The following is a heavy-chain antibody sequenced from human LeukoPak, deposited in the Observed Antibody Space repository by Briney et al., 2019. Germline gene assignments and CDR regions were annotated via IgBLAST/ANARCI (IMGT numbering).Heavy chain of an antibody. CDR2: IYYTGIT. Sequence: SETLSLTCTVSGASITSSDYYWLWLRQPPGKGLEWIGSIYYTGITYYNLSLKSRVTISVDTSKYQCSLKLSSVTAADTAVYYCARVMSVAGELLWFGELLHFDYWGQGTLVTVSS. J-gene: IGHJ4*02. CDR3: ARVMSVAGELLWFGELLHFDY. V-gene: IGHV4-39*07. D-gene: IGHD3-10*01. CDR1: GASITSSDYY.